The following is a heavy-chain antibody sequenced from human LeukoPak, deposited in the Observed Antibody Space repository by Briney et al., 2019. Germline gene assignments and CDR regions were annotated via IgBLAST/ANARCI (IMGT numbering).Heavy chain of an antibody. CDR3: ATAVGTTYYYYMDV. Sequence: ASVKVSCKVSGYTLTELSMHWVRQAPGKGLEWMGGFDPEDGETIYAQKFQGRVTMTEDTSTDTAYMELSSLRSEDTAVYYCATAVGTTYYYYMDVWGKGTTVTISS. D-gene: IGHD1-14*01. CDR1: GYTLTELS. V-gene: IGHV1-24*01. J-gene: IGHJ6*03. CDR2: FDPEDGET.